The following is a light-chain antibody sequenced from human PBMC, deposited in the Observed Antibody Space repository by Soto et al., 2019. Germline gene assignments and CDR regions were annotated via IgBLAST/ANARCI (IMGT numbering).Light chain of an antibody. CDR1: GSDVGGYNY. CDR3: SSYAGSNNFV. Sequence: QSALTQPPSASGSPGQSVTISCTGTGSDVGGYNYVSWYQQHPGKAPKLMIYEVSKRPSGVPDRFSASKSGNTASLTGSGLQAEDEADYYCSSYAGSNNFVFGTGTKLTVL. CDR2: EVS. J-gene: IGLJ1*01. V-gene: IGLV2-8*01.